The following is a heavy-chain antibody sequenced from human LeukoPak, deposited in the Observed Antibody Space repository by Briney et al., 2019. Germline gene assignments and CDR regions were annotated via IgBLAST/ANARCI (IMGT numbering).Heavy chain of an antibody. D-gene: IGHD5-18*01. CDR1: GFTFSTYG. J-gene: IGHJ5*02. CDR3: AKDRGRQVYSYRSNWFDP. V-gene: IGHV3-30*02. Sequence: GGSLRLSCAASGFTFSTYGMHWVRQAPGKGLHWVAFRRYDGSNKYYADSVKGRFTISRDNSKNTLYLQINSLRAEDTAVYYCAKDRGRQVYSYRSNWFDPWGQGTLVTVSS. CDR2: RRYDGSNK.